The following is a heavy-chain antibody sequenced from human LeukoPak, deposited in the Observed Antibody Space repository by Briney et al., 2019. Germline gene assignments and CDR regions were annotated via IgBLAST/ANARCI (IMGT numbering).Heavy chain of an antibody. Sequence: PGGSLRLSCAASGFTFSDYYMSWIRQAPGKGLEWVSYISSSGSTIYYADSVKGRFTISRDNAKNSLYLQMNSPRAEDTAVYYCARDRGGYYYYYYYMDVWGKGTTVTVSS. V-gene: IGHV3-11*04. J-gene: IGHJ6*03. D-gene: IGHD3-16*01. CDR2: ISSSGSTI. CDR1: GFTFSDYY. CDR3: ARDRGGYYYYYYYMDV.